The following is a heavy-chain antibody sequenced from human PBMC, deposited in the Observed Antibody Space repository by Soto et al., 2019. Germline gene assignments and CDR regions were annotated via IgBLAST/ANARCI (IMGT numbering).Heavy chain of an antibody. CDR2: IYYSGST. D-gene: IGHD5-18*01. CDR3: ASTAIHPLFAFDI. Sequence: SETLSLTCTVPGGSVRSNSYSWGWIRQSPGKGLEWIGSIYYSGSTYYNPSLKGRVTISVDTSKNQFSLKLSSVTAADTAVYYCASTAIHPLFAFDILVQGTLVS. CDR1: GGSVRSNSYS. J-gene: IGHJ3*02. V-gene: IGHV4-39*01.